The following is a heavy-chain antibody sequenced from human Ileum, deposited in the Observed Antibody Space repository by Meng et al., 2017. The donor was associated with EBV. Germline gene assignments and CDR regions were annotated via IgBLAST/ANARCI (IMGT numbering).Heavy chain of an antibody. D-gene: IGHD2-8*01. V-gene: IGHV4-34*01. CDR1: GGSFNGYY. CDR3: ARGVYGPTTRGREYFIH. CDR2: INHSGST. Sequence: PQGGGGLLKPSGALSLTCGVYGGSFNGYYWTWIRQPPGKGLEWIGEINHSGSTNYNPSLKSRVIISVDTSKNQFSLNLSSVTAADTAVYYCARGVYGPTTRGREYFIHWGRGTLVTVSS. J-gene: IGHJ1*01.